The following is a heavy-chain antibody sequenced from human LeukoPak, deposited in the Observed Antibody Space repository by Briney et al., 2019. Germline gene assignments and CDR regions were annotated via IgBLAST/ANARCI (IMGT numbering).Heavy chain of an antibody. CDR3: ARGASNWNFDYYGMDV. Sequence: PGRSLRLSCAASGFTFSSYGMHWVRQAPGKGLEWVSYISSSGSTIYYADSVKGRFTISRDNAKNSLYVQMNSLRAEDTAVYYCARGASNWNFDYYGMDVWGQGTTVTVSS. J-gene: IGHJ6*02. V-gene: IGHV3-48*04. CDR2: ISSSGSTI. D-gene: IGHD1-1*01. CDR1: GFTFSSYG.